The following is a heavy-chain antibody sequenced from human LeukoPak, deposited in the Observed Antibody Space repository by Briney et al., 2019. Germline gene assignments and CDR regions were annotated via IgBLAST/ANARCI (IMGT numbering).Heavy chain of an antibody. CDR3: ARSLSRGYSYGPVNWFDP. D-gene: IGHD5-18*01. CDR2: IWTTGST. J-gene: IGHJ5*02. V-gene: IGHV4-61*02. CDR1: GGSISSASYY. Sequence: SQTLSLTCTVSGGSISSASYYWSWIRQPVGKGLEWVGRIWTTGSTSYNPSLKSRVTMSLDTSKNQFSLKLSSVTAADTAVYYCARSLSRGYSYGPVNWFDPWGQGTLVTVSS.